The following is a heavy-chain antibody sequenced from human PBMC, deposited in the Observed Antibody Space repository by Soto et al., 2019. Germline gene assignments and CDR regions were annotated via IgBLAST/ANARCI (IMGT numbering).Heavy chain of an antibody. CDR2: FDPEDGET. CDR1: GYTLTELS. Sequence: ASVKVSCKVSGYTLTELSMHWVRQAPGKGLEWMGGFDPEDGETIYAQKFQGRVTMTKDTSTDTVYMELGSLTSEDTAVYYCATGDSSGYQKYWGQGTLVTVSS. D-gene: IGHD3-22*01. V-gene: IGHV1-24*01. CDR3: ATGDSSGYQKY. J-gene: IGHJ4*02.